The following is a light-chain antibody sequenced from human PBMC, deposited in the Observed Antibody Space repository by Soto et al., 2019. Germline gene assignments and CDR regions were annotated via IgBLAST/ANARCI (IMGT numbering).Light chain of an antibody. Sequence: QSVLTQPPSVSGAPGQRVTISGTGSSSNIGAGYDVHWYQQLPGTAPKLLIYGNSNRPSGVPDRFSGSKSGTSASLAITGLQAEDEADYYCQSYDSSLSGWVFGTGTKVTVL. V-gene: IGLV1-40*01. J-gene: IGLJ1*01. CDR3: QSYDSSLSGWV. CDR2: GNS. CDR1: SSNIGAGYD.